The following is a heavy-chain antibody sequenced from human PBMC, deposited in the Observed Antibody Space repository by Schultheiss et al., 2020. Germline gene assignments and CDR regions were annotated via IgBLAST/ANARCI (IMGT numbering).Heavy chain of an antibody. Sequence: TLSLTCAVSGYSISSDYYWGWIRQPPGKGLEWLALIDWDDDKYYSTSLKTRLTISKDTSKNQVVLTMTNMDPVDTATYYCARFDTAMGTFDYWGQGTLVTVFS. CDR3: ARFDTAMGTFDY. D-gene: IGHD5-18*01. J-gene: IGHJ4*02. V-gene: IGHV2-70*18. CDR2: IDWDDDK. CDR1: GYSISSDYY.